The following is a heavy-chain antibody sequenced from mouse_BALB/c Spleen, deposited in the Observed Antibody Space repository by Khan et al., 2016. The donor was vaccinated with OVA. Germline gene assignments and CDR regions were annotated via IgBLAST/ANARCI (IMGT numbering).Heavy chain of an antibody. Sequence: EVELVESGGDLVKPEGSLKLSCAASGFTFSTYGMSWVRQTPDKRLEWVATISSGGSYTYYPDSVKGRFTISRDNAKNTLYLQMSSLKSEDTAMYYCARLAYYYGSEGFAYGGQGTLVTVSA. J-gene: IGHJ3*01. V-gene: IGHV5-6*01. CDR2: ISSGGSYT. CDR1: GFTFSTYG. CDR3: ARLAYYYGSEGFAY. D-gene: IGHD1-1*01.